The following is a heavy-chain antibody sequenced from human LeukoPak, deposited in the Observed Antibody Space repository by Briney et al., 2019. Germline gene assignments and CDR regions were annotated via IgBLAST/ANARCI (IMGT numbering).Heavy chain of an antibody. D-gene: IGHD3-22*01. CDR2: IYYSGST. Sequence: PSQTLSLTCTVSGGSISSVGYYWSWIRQHPGKGLEWIGYIYYSGSTYYNPSLKSRVTISVDTSKNQFSLKLSSVTAADTAVYYCARETYYYDSSGYYRTDAFDIWGQGTMVTVSS. V-gene: IGHV4-31*03. J-gene: IGHJ3*02. CDR1: GGSISSVGYY. CDR3: ARETYYYDSSGYYRTDAFDI.